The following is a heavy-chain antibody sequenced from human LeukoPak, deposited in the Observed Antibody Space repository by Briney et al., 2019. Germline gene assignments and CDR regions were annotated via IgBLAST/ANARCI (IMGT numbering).Heavy chain of an antibody. D-gene: IGHD2-2*01. V-gene: IGHV4-31*03. CDR2: IYYSGST. Sequence: SETLSVTCTVSGGSISSSGYYCSWIRQHPGKGLEWIGYIYYSGSTYYNPSLKSRVTISVDTSKNQFSLKLSSVTAADTAVYYCARDREAMDYWGQGTLVTASS. CDR1: GGSISSSGYY. CDR3: ARDREAMDY. J-gene: IGHJ4*02.